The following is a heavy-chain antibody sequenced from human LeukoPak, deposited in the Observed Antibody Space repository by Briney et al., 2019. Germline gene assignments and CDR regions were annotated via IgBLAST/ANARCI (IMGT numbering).Heavy chain of an antibody. CDR1: GCRFPSYW. CDR2: IYPSDSYT. J-gene: IGHJ4*02. CDR3: ARSYSGYDYLDY. V-gene: IGHV5-10-1*01. D-gene: IGHD5-12*01. Sequence: GGALEISFKGSGCRFPSYWITWGRQMPGKGREGGGGIYPSDSYTTYSPSFQGHVTISADKSISTAYLQWSSLKASDTAMYYCARSYSGYDYLDYWGQGTLVTVSS.